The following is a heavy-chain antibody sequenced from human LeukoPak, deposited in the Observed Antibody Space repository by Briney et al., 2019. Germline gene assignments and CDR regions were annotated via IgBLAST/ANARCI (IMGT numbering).Heavy chain of an antibody. J-gene: IGHJ4*02. V-gene: IGHV3-21*01. Sequence: PGGSLRPSSAASGFTFSSYSMNWVRQAPGKGLEWVSSISSSSSYIYYADSVKGRFTISRDNAKNSLYLQMNSLRAEDTAVYYCAREGEQLVPGSNYFDYWGQGTLVTVSS. CDR1: GFTFSSYS. CDR2: ISSSSSYI. CDR3: AREGEQLVPGSNYFDY. D-gene: IGHD6-6*01.